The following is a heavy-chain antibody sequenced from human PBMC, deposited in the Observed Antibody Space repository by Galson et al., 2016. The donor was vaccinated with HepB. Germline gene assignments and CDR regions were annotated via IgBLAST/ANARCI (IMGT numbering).Heavy chain of an antibody. V-gene: IGHV3-23*01. CDR1: GFTFASYA. CDR3: AKSSKVVGAWRLYYFDY. D-gene: IGHD1-26*01. Sequence: SLRLSCAASGFTFASYAMSWVRQAPGKGLQWVSTMGGSGGPIFYADSVKGRFTISSDNSKNTLSLHMSKGRAEDTAVYYCAKSSKVVGAWRLYYFDYWGHGTLVPVST. J-gene: IGHJ4*01. CDR2: MGGSGGPI.